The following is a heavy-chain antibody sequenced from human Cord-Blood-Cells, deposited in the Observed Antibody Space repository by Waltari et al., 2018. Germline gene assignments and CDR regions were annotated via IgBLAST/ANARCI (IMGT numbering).Heavy chain of an antibody. CDR3: ARDAALKGNGGSFDY. V-gene: IGHV1-3*01. CDR2: SKAGNGNT. CDR1: GDPCTSYA. D-gene: IGHD1-26*01. Sequence: QVQLVQSGAEVNKPGASVKVSCKASGDPCTSYAMQLVRTAPGQRFEWMGWSKAGNGNTKYAQKFKGSVTITRDTYARTVYMELSSLRSEDTAVYYCARDAALKGNGGSFDYWGQGTLVTVSS. J-gene: IGHJ4*02.